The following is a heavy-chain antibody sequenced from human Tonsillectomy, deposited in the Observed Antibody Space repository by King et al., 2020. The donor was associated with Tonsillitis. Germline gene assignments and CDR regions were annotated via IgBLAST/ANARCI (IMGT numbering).Heavy chain of an antibody. CDR2: IHHSGST. D-gene: IGHD1-26*01. CDR1: GYSISSGYF. CDR3: AREGAYSGRYGELDY. V-gene: IGHV4-38-2*02. Sequence: VQLQESGPGLVKPSETLSLTCAVSGYSISSGYFWGWIRQPPGKGLEWIGSIHHSGSTYYNPSLKSRVTISVDTSKNQFSLKLSSVTAADTAVYFCAREGAYSGRYGELDYWGQGTLVTVSS. J-gene: IGHJ4*02.